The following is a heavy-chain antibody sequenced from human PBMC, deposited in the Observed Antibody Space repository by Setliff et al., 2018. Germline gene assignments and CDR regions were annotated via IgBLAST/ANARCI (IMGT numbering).Heavy chain of an antibody. J-gene: IGHJ5*02. CDR2: VFYSGDT. D-gene: IGHD2-15*01. CDR1: GGSISYNY. V-gene: IGHV4-59*08. Sequence: SETLSLTCTVSGGSISYNYWSWIRQTPEKGLEWIGFVFYSGDTRYNPSLKSRVTMSVDTSMNQISLKLTSVTAADPAVYYCGRGFSRIEGWGNWFDPWGQGILVTVSS. CDR3: GRGFSRIEGWGNWFDP.